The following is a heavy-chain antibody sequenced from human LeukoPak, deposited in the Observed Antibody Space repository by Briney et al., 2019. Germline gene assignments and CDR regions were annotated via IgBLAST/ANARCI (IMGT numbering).Heavy chain of an antibody. CDR3: AGYGSGSSYYYYYGMDV. Sequence: ASVTVSCKASGYTFTGYYMHWVRQAPGQGLEWMGWINPNSGGTNYAQKFQGRVTMTRDTSISTAYMELSRLRSDDTAVYYCAGYGSGSSYYYYYGMDVWGQGTTVTVSS. D-gene: IGHD3-10*01. J-gene: IGHJ6*02. V-gene: IGHV1-2*02. CDR2: INPNSGGT. CDR1: GYTFTGYY.